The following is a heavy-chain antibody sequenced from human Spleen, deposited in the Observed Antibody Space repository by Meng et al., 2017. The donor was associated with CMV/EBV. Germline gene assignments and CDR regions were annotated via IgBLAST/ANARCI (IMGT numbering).Heavy chain of an antibody. CDR1: GGSISSSSYY. CDR3: ARENRGCSSTSCRLSPKGLDAFDI. CDR2: IYYSGST. Sequence: SETLSLTCTVSGGSISSSSYYWGWIRQPPGKGLEWIGSIYYSGSTYYNPSLKSRVTISVDTSKNQFSLKLSSVTAADTAVYYCARENRGCSSTSCRLSPKGLDAFDIWGQGTMVTVS. J-gene: IGHJ3*02. D-gene: IGHD2-2*01. V-gene: IGHV4-39*07.